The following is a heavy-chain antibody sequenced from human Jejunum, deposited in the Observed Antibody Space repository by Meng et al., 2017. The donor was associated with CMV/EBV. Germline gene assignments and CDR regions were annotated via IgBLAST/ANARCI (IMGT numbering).Heavy chain of an antibody. J-gene: IGHJ4*02. Sequence: TFNIYSMTWVRQAPGKGLEWLSSISTTSIYISYADSVKGRFSISRDNVKNSVYLQMNSLRSEDTAMYYCATDRMDTSARRGFFDYWGQGTLVTVSS. CDR1: TFNIYS. CDR3: ATDRMDTSARRGFFDY. D-gene: IGHD5-18*01. CDR2: ISTTSIYI. V-gene: IGHV3-21*01.